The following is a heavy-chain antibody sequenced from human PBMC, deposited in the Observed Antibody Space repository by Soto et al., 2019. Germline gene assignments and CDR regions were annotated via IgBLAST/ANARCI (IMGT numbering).Heavy chain of an antibody. CDR3: AKRGGGAAAGATDF. J-gene: IGHJ4*02. CDR2: ISGGGVST. D-gene: IGHD6-13*01. CDR1: GFTFSSYP. V-gene: IGHV3-23*01. Sequence: EVPVLESGGGLVQPGGSLRLSCAASGFTFSSYPMTCVRQAPGKGLEWVSSISGGGVSTYYADSVKGRFTISRDNSKNTLYLQMNSLRAEDTAVYYCAKRGGGAAAGATDFWGQGTLVTVSS.